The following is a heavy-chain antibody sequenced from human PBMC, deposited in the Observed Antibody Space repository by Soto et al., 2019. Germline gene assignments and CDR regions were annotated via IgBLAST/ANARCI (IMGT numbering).Heavy chain of an antibody. CDR1: GGTFSSYT. CDR3: AREGSAMAMDV. CDR2: IIPILGIA. Sequence: QVQLVQSGAEVKKPGSSVKVSCKASGGTFSSYTISWVRQAPGQGLEWMGRIIPILGIANYAQKFQGRVTITADKSTSTAYMELSSLRSEDTAVYSCAREGSAMAMDVWGQGTTVTVSS. V-gene: IGHV1-69*08. D-gene: IGHD5-18*01. J-gene: IGHJ6*02.